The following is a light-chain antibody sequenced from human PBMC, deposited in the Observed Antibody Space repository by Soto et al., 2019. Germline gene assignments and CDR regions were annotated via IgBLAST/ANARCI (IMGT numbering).Light chain of an antibody. J-gene: IGKJ5*01. V-gene: IGKV1-13*02. CDR1: QGINSD. CDR3: EQFNTYPLT. Sequence: AIRLTQSPSSLSASVGDRVTLTCRANQGINSDIAWYQQKASNGPTLLIYAASSLESGVPSRFSGSGSGTDFTLTISSLQPEDFATYYCEQFNTYPLTFGQGTRLEIK. CDR2: AAS.